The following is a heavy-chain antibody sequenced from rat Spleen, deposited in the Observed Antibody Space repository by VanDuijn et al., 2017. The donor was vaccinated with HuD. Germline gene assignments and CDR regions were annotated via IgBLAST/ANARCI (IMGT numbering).Heavy chain of an antibody. CDR2: VTNTGGGT. D-gene: IGHD1-4*01. CDR1: GFTFNNYW. V-gene: IGHV5-31*01. CDR3: ARHQVPGYYWGVLDA. Sequence: EVQLVESGGGLVQPGRSLKLSCVASGFTFNNYWMTWIRQAPGKGLEWVASVTNTGGGTYYPDSVKGRFSISRLNAESTLYLQMNSLRSEDTATYYCARHQVPGYYWGVLDAWGQGAAVTVSS. J-gene: IGHJ4*01.